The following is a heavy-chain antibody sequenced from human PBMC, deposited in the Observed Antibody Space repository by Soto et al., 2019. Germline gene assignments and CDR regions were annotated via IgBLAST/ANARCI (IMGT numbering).Heavy chain of an antibody. D-gene: IGHD4-17*01. V-gene: IGHV3-9*01. CDR3: AKDSSPTVTTLVDY. CDR1: GFTFDDYA. Sequence: GGSLRLSCAASGFTFDDYAMHWVRQAPGKGLEWVSGISWNSGSIGYADSVKGRFTISRDNAKNSLYLQMNSLRAEDTALYYCAKDSSPTVTTLVDYWGQGTLVTVSS. J-gene: IGHJ4*02. CDR2: ISWNSGSI.